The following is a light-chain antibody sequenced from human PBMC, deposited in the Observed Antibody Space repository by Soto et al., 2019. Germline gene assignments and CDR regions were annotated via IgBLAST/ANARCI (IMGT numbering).Light chain of an antibody. J-gene: IGKJ1*01. CDR3: YQYGSTPPT. Sequence: EAVSNQSPGALSLSPGERATLSCRASQSVTNNQFAWFRQKPGQAPRLLIWGASNRATGIPDRFSGSGSGTDFTLTISRLEPEDFVVFYCYQYGSTPPTFCQGAKVDIK. CDR1: QSVTNNQ. V-gene: IGKV3-20*01. CDR2: GAS.